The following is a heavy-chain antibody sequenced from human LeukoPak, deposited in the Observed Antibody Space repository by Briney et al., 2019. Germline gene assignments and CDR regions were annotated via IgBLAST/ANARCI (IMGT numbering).Heavy chain of an antibody. V-gene: IGHV3-23*01. D-gene: IGHD2-21*02. CDR3: AKDVLRLNYGYFDL. CDR2: ISYSSGSI. J-gene: IGHJ2*01. CDR1: GFTLSNYA. Sequence: GGSLRLSCAASGFTLSNYAMSWVRQAPGKGPEWVAGISYSSGSIYYSGSVKGRFTISRDNSKNTLYLQMNSLRADDTAVYYCAKDVLRLNYGYFDLWGRGTLVSVSS.